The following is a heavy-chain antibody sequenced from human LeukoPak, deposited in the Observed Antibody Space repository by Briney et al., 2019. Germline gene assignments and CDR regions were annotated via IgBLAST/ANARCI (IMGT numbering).Heavy chain of an antibody. D-gene: IGHD6-19*01. CDR1: GFTFSSYD. Sequence: GGSLRLSCAASGFTFSSYDMTWVRQAPGRGLEWVSSIRPSGDNTYYGDSVKGRFTISRDNSKNTVYLQMNNMRVDDTAVYYCAHVAGWHWFNPWGQGTLVTVSS. CDR3: AHVAGWHWFNP. CDR2: IRPSGDNT. V-gene: IGHV3-23*01. J-gene: IGHJ5*02.